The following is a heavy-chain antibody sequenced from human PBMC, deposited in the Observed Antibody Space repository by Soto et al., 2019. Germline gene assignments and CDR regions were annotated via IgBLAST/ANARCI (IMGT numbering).Heavy chain of an antibody. CDR3: ARFVSGDTAMVTAFDI. V-gene: IGHV5-51*01. CDR1: GYSFTSYW. Sequence: GESLKISCKGSGYSFTSYWIGWVRQMPGKGLEWMGIIYPGDSDTRYSPSFQGQVTISADKSSSTAYLQWSSLKASDTAMYDCARFVSGDTAMVTAFDIWGQGTMVTVSS. CDR2: IYPGDSDT. J-gene: IGHJ3*02. D-gene: IGHD5-18*01.